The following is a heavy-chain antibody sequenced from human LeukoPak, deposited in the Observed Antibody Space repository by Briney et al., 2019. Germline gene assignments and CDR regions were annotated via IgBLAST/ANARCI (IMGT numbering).Heavy chain of an antibody. Sequence: GGSLRLSCAVSGFTVSGSYMSWVRHAPGKGLEWVSLIYSGGTTYYADSVKGRFTISRDNSKNTLYLQMNSLRAEDTAVYYCARRAGGYSHPYDYWGQGILVTVSS. J-gene: IGHJ4*02. V-gene: IGHV3-53*01. CDR1: GFTVSGSY. D-gene: IGHD4-23*01. CDR2: IYSGGTT. CDR3: ARRAGGYSHPYDY.